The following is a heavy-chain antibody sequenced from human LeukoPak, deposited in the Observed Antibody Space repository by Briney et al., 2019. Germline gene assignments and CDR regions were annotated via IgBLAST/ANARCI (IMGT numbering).Heavy chain of an antibody. CDR3: SRESGAFCPFGY. Sequence: SETLSLTCGVSGGSISSTNWWRWVRQPPGQGLEWIGEISLAGRTNYNPSLNGRVTMSLDESSNQLSLNLTSVTAADTAIYYCSRESGAFCPFGYWGQGSLVSVPS. J-gene: IGHJ4*02. D-gene: IGHD1-26*01. CDR2: ISLAGRT. V-gene: IGHV4-4*02. CDR1: GGSISSTNW.